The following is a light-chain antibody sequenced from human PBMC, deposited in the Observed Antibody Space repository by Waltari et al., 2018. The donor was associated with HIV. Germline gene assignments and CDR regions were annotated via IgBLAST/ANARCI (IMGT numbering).Light chain of an antibody. J-gene: IGLJ2*01. V-gene: IGLV1-44*01. CDR3: ASWDDTLGVV. CDR1: PSNIGNNS. Sequence: QSVLTQPPSASGTPGQRVTIPCSGSPSNIGNNSVHWYQQFPGSAPKLLLYSNSQRPLGVPDRFSGSKSGSSASLAISGPQADDEAHYYCASWDDTLGVVFGGGTTLTVL. CDR2: SNS.